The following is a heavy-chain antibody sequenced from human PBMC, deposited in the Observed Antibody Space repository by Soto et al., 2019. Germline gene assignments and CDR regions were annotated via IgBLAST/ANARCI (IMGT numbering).Heavy chain of an antibody. CDR3: ATAYVYDFENSNYYRDAFDI. CDR1: GYSFSFYW. J-gene: IGHJ3*02. V-gene: IGHV5-51*01. Sequence: PPESLKISCKASGYSFSFYWIGWVRQMPGKGLEWMAIMYPDDSDIRYSPSFEAHVTISADKSTSTAFLQWSSLKASDTAMYYCATAYVYDFENSNYYRDAFDIWGQGTLVTVSS. D-gene: IGHD3-22*01. CDR2: MYPDDSDI.